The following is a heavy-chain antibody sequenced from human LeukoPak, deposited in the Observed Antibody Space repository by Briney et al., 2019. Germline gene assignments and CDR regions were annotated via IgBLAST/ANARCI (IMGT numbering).Heavy chain of an antibody. V-gene: IGHV5-51*01. CDR3: AKHKRVAGAGTYWFDP. CDR1: GYSFTSYW. Sequence: GESLKISCKGSGYSFTSYWIGWVRQMPGKGLEWMGIIYPGDSDTRYSPSFQGQVTISADKSISTAYLQWSSLKASDTAMYYCAKHKRVAGAGTYWFDPWGQGTLVTVSS. D-gene: IGHD6-19*01. J-gene: IGHJ5*02. CDR2: IYPGDSDT.